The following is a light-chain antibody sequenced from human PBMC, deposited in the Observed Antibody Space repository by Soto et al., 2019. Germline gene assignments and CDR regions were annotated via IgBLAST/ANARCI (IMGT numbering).Light chain of an antibody. J-gene: IGLJ1*01. CDR3: QPYDSSLSVLYV. CDR2: GNT. Sequence: QPVLTQPPSVSGAPGQRVTISCTGSSSNIGAGYEVHWFQQLPGTAPKLLIYGNTNRPSGVPDRFSGSKSDTSASLAITGLQPEDEADYYCQPYDSSLSVLYVFGTGTKLTVL. CDR1: SSNIGAGYE. V-gene: IGLV1-40*01.